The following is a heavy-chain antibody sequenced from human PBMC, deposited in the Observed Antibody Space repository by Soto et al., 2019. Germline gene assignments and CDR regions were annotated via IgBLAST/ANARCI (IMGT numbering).Heavy chain of an antibody. Sequence: GGSLRLSCAASGFTFSSYGMHWVRQAPGKGLEWVAVIWYDGSNKYYADSVKGRFTISRDNSKNTLYLQMNSLRAEDTAVYYCARDHANYYDSSGYFDYWGQGTLVTVSS. CDR1: GFTFSSYG. CDR3: ARDHANYYDSSGYFDY. D-gene: IGHD3-22*01. V-gene: IGHV3-33*01. CDR2: IWYDGSNK. J-gene: IGHJ4*02.